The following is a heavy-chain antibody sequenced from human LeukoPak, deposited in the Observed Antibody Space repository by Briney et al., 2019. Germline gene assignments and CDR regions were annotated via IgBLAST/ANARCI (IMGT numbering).Heavy chain of an antibody. CDR1: GFTFDDYA. CDR2: ISWNSGSI. V-gene: IGHV3-9*01. Sequence: PGRSLRLSCAASGFTFDDYAMHWVRQAPGKGLEWVSGISWNSGSIGYADSVKGRFTISRDSAKNSLYLQMNSLRAEDTALYYCAKGGYSSSWSYNWFDPWGQGTLVTVSS. D-gene: IGHD6-13*01. J-gene: IGHJ5*02. CDR3: AKGGYSSSWSYNWFDP.